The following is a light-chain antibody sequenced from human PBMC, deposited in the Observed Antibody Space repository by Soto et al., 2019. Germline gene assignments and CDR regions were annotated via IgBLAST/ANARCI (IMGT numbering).Light chain of an antibody. Sequence: ETVLTQSPVTLSLSPGERATLPGSASQSVSNNYLAWYQQKPGQAPRLLIYGASSRATGIPNRFSGSGSGTDFTLTISRLEPEDFAVYYCQQYGNSPQTFGQGTKVDIK. V-gene: IGKV3-20*01. CDR2: GAS. CDR3: QQYGNSPQT. CDR1: QSVSNNY. J-gene: IGKJ1*01.